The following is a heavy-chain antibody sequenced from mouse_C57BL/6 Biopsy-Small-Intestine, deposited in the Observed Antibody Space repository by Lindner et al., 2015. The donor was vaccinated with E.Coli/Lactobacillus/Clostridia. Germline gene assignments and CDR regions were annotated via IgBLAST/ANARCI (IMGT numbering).Heavy chain of an antibody. CDR2: INPSSGYT. D-gene: IGHD1-1*02. CDR3: TRVLRWSFDY. J-gene: IGHJ2*01. Sequence: YINPSSGYTEYNQKFKDKATLTADRSSSTAYMQLSSLTSEDSAVYYCTRVLRWSFDYWGQGTTLTVSS. V-gene: IGHV1-4*01.